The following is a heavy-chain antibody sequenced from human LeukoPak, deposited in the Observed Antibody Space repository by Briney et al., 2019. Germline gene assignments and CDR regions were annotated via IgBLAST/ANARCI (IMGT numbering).Heavy chain of an antibody. V-gene: IGHV3-23*01. J-gene: IGHJ4*02. CDR2: ISASGGST. CDR3: PRGSSGPDY. D-gene: IGHD6-19*01. Sequence: GGSLRLSCTASGFTFSSYAMSWVRQAPGKGLEWVSSISASGGSTYYADSVKGRFTISRDNSKNTLHLQMNSLRAEDTAIYYCPRGSSGPDYWGQGTLVTVSS. CDR1: GFTFSSYA.